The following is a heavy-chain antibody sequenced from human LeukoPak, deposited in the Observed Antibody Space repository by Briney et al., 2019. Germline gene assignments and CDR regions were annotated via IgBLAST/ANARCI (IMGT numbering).Heavy chain of an antibody. CDR1: GFTFSSYW. CDR2: IKQDGSEE. V-gene: IGHV3-7*01. CDR3: ARGGEVHYFDY. Sequence: HTGGSLRLSCAASGFTFSSYWMSWVRQAPGKGLEWVANIKQDGSEEYYVDSVKGRFTISRDNAKNSLYLQMNSLRAEDTAVYYCARGGEVHYFDYWGQGTLVTVSS. J-gene: IGHJ4*02.